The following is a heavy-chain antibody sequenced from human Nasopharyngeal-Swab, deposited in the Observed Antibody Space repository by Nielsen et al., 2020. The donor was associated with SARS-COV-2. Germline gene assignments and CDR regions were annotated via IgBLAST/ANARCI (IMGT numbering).Heavy chain of an antibody. CDR3: ARERYSYGSNWFDP. CDR1: GFSFSSYA. V-gene: IGHV3-30*04. J-gene: IGHJ5*02. Sequence: GGSLRLSCAASGFSFSSYAMHRVRQAPGKGLEWVAVISYDGSNKYYADSVKGRFTISRDNSKNTLYLQMNSLSAEDTAVYYCARERYSYGSNWFDPWGQGTLVTVSS. CDR2: ISYDGSNK. D-gene: IGHD5-18*01.